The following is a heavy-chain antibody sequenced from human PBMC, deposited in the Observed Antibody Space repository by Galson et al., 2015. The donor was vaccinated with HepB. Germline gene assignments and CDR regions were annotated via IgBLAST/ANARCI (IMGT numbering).Heavy chain of an antibody. Sequence: SVKVSCKASGYRFANFGISWVRQAPRQGLEWMGWISTHNGNTKYAQKFQGRVTMTTDTSTSTAYMELRNLRSDDTAVYFCARGALVVVVGATQNNWFDPWGQGTLVTVSS. CDR1: GYRFANFG. D-gene: IGHD2-15*01. V-gene: IGHV1-18*01. CDR3: ARGALVVVVGATQNNWFDP. CDR2: ISTHNGNT. J-gene: IGHJ5*02.